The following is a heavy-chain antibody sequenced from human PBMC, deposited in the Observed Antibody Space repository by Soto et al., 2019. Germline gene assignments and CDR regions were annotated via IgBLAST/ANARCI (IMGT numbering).Heavy chain of an antibody. CDR3: ASPRRDDYNFDY. J-gene: IGHJ4*02. D-gene: IGHD4-4*01. Sequence: SQTLSLTCTVSAGSISSISYYWGWIRQPPGKGLEWIGSMYYSGTTYYNPSLKSRVTISIDTSKNQFSLKLSSVTAADTAMYYCASPRRDDYNFDYWGQGTLVTVSS. V-gene: IGHV4-39*01. CDR1: AGSISSISYY. CDR2: MYYSGTT.